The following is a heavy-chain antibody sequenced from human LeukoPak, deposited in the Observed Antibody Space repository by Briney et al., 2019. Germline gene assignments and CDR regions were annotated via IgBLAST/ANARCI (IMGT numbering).Heavy chain of an antibody. J-gene: IGHJ1*01. D-gene: IGHD3-22*01. CDR1: GYTFTGYY. Sequence: ASVKVSCKASGYTFTGYYMHWVRQAPGQGLEWMGWINPNSGGTNYAQKFQGWVTMTRDTSISTAYMELSRLRSDDTAVYYCARDHGSSGYYSFQHWGQGTLVTVSS. V-gene: IGHV1-2*04. CDR3: ARDHGSSGYYSFQH. CDR2: INPNSGGT.